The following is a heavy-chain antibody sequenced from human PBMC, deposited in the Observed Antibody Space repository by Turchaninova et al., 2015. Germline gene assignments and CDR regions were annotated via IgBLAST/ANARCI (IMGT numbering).Heavy chain of an antibody. D-gene: IGHD3-22*01. CDR1: GYTSTTLA. V-gene: IGHV1-3*01. Sequence: QVQHVQSGAEVKEPGASVTVSCKASGYTSTTLAIHWVRQAPGQRLEWVAWINAETGNTKYSQKFQGRLTVTRDTSASTAYMILTSLRFEDTAVYYCARELDPSGYYFDYWGQGTLVTVSS. CDR3: ARELDPSGYYFDY. CDR2: INAETGNT. J-gene: IGHJ4*02.